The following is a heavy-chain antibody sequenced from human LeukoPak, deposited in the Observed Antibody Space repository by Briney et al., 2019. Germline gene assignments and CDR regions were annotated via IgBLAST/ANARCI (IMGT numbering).Heavy chain of an antibody. CDR3: ARLSYGSGSYYSRPSYFDY. V-gene: IGHV4-4*07. J-gene: IGHJ4*02. D-gene: IGHD3-10*01. Sequence: SETLSLTCTVSGGSISSYYWSWIRQPAGKGLEWIGRIYTSGSTNYNPSLKSRVTMSVDTSKSQFSLKLSSVTAADTAVYYCARLSYGSGSYYSRPSYFDYWGQGTLVTVSS. CDR1: GGSISSYY. CDR2: IYTSGST.